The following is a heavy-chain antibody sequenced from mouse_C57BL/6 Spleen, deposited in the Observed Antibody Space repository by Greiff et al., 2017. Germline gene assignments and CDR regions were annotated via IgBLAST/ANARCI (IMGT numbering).Heavy chain of an antibody. CDR1: GYAFSSYW. D-gene: IGHD4-1*01. CDR2: IYPGDGDT. Sequence: VQLVESGAELVKPGASVKISCKASGYAFSSYWMNWVKQRPGKGLEWIGQIYPGDGDTNYNGKFKGKATLAEDKSSSTAYMQLSSLTSEDSAVCFCARFWDPEGDFDVWGTGTTVTVSS. CDR3: ARFWDPEGDFDV. V-gene: IGHV1-80*01. J-gene: IGHJ1*03.